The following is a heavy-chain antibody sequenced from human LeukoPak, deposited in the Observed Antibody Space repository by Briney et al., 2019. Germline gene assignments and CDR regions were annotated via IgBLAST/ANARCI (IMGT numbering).Heavy chain of an antibody. CDR3: ARVDITPTGTKINFDY. Sequence: ASVKVSCKASGYTFSNYDINWVRQTTGQGLEWMGWMNPNSGNTGYAQKFQGRVTMIRNTSISTTYMELSSLRSEDTAVYYCARVDITPTGTKINFDYWGQGTLVTVSS. CDR1: GYTFSNYD. V-gene: IGHV1-8*01. D-gene: IGHD6-13*01. CDR2: MNPNSGNT. J-gene: IGHJ4*02.